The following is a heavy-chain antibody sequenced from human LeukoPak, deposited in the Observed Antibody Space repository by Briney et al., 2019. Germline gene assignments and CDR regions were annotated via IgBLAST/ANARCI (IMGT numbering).Heavy chain of an antibody. CDR3: ARADIVVVPAAWGDYYYYMDV. CDR1: GGTFSSYA. D-gene: IGHD2-2*01. V-gene: IGHV1-69*06. CDR2: IITIFGTA. Sequence: SVKVSCKASGGTFSSYAISWVRQAPGQGREWMGRIITIFGTANYAQKFQGRVTITADKSTSTAYMELSSLRSEDTAVYYCARADIVVVPAAWGDYYYYMDVWGKGTTVTVSS. J-gene: IGHJ6*03.